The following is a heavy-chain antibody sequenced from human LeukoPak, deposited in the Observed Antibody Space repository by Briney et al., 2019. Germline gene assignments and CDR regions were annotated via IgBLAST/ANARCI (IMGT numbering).Heavy chain of an antibody. V-gene: IGHV3-23*01. D-gene: IGHD3-22*01. CDR2: ISDSGGST. CDR1: GFTFSNFA. CDR3: ARGGNNYYYDSSGYPFYFDY. J-gene: IGHJ4*02. Sequence: PGGSLRLSCAASGFTFSNFAISWVRQAPGKGLEWVSAISDSGGSTYYADSVKGRFTISRDNSKNTLYLQMNSLRAEDTAVYYCARGGNNYYYDSSGYPFYFDYWGQGTLVTVSS.